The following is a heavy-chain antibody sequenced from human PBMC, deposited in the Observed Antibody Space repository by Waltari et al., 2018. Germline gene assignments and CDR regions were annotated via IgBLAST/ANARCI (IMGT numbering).Heavy chain of an antibody. CDR3: ARHAPHLVAATPGGWFDP. V-gene: IGHV4-39*01. D-gene: IGHD2-15*01. Sequence: QLQLQESGPGLVKPSETLSLTCTVSGGSISSSSYYWGWIRQPPGKGLEWIGSIYYSGSTYYNPSLKSRVTISVDTSKNQFSLKLSSVTAADTAVCYCARHAPHLVAATPGGWFDPWGQGTLVTVSS. J-gene: IGHJ5*02. CDR2: IYYSGST. CDR1: GGSISSSSYY.